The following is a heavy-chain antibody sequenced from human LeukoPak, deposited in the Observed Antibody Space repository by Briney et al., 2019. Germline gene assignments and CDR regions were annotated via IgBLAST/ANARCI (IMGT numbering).Heavy chain of an antibody. Sequence: PGGSLRLSCAASGFTFSSYAMSWVRQAPGKGLEWVSYISSSGSTIYYADSVKGRFTISRDNAKNSLYLQMNSLRAEDTAVYYCARDPRYSYGPSAFDIWGQGTMVTVSS. D-gene: IGHD5-18*01. CDR3: ARDPRYSYGPSAFDI. V-gene: IGHV3-48*04. CDR1: GFTFSSYA. J-gene: IGHJ3*02. CDR2: ISSSGSTI.